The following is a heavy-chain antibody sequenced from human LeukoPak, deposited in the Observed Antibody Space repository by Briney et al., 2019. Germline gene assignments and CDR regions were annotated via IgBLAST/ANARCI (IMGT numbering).Heavy chain of an antibody. Sequence: PSETLSLTCTVSGGSISSSSYYWGWIRQPPGKGLEWIGSIYYSGSTYYNPSLKSRVTISVDTSKNQFSLKLSSVTAADTAVYYCATPGELRRYIRDAFDIWGQGTMVTVSS. V-gene: IGHV4-39*07. CDR3: ATPGELRRYIRDAFDI. CDR2: IYYSGST. D-gene: IGHD2-15*01. CDR1: GGSISSSSYY. J-gene: IGHJ3*02.